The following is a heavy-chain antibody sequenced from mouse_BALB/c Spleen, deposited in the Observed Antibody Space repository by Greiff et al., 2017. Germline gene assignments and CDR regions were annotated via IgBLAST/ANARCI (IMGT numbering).Heavy chain of an antibody. CDR1: GFTFSSFG. CDR2: ISSGSSTI. Sequence: EVQGVESGGGLVQPGGSRKLSCAASGFTFSSFGMHWVRQAPEKGLEWVAYISSGSSTIYYADTVKGRFTISRDNPKNTLFLQMTRLRSEDTAMYYCARSPGTGAMDYWGQGTSVTVSS. CDR3: ARSPGTGAMDY. J-gene: IGHJ4*01. V-gene: IGHV5-17*02. D-gene: IGHD3-3*01.